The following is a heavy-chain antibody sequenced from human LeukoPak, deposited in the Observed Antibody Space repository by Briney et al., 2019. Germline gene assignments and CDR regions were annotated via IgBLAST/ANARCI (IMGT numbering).Heavy chain of an antibody. V-gene: IGHV4-30-4*01. D-gene: IGHD3-22*01. CDR3: ADYYDSSGYYYGEYFQH. CDR2: IYYSRST. J-gene: IGHJ1*01. CDR1: GGSISSGDYY. Sequence: SETLSLTCTVSGGSISSGDYYWSWIRQPPGKGLEWIGYIYYSRSTYYNPSLKSRVTISVDTSKNQFSLKLSSVTAADTAVYYCADYYDSSGYYYGEYFQHWGQGTLVTVSS.